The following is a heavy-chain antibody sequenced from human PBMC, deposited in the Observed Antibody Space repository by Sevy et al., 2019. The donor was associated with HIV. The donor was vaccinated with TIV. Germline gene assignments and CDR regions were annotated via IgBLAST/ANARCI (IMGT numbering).Heavy chain of an antibody. CDR1: GGSISSYY. J-gene: IGHJ6*02. CDR2: IYTSGST. D-gene: IGHD5-12*01. Sequence: SETLSLTCTVSGGSISSYYWSWIRQPAGKGLEWIGRIYTSGSTNYNPSLKSRVTTSVDTSKNQFSLKLSSVTAADTAVYYCARGGRYSGYGLGWSGNYYYYGMDVWGQGTTVTVS. V-gene: IGHV4-4*07. CDR3: ARGGRYSGYGLGWSGNYYYYGMDV.